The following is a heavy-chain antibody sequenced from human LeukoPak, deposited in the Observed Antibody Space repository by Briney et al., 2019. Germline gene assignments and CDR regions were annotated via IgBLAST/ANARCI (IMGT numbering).Heavy chain of an antibody. CDR1: GGSFSGYY. J-gene: IGHJ4*02. CDR2: INHSGST. V-gene: IGHV4-34*01. Sequence: SETLSLTCAVYGGSFSGYYWSWIRQPPGKGLEWIGEINHSGSTNYNPSLKSRVTISVDTSKNQFSLKLSSVAAADTAVYYCARQTGSGLFILPGGQGTLVTVSS. D-gene: IGHD3/OR15-3a*01. CDR3: ARQTGSGLFILP.